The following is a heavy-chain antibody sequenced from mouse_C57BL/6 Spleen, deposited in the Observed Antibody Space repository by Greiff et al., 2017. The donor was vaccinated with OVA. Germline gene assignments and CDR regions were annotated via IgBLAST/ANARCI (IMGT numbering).Heavy chain of an antibody. J-gene: IGHJ2*01. CDR1: GFTFSDYG. Sequence: EVKVEESGGGLVKPGGSLKLSCAASGFTFSDYGMHWVRQAPETGLEWVAYISSGSSTIYYADTVKGRFTISRDNAKNTLFLQMTSLRSEDTAMYYCASSTTVVATGYFDYWGQGTTLTVSS. V-gene: IGHV5-17*01. D-gene: IGHD1-1*01. CDR3: ASSTTVVATGYFDY. CDR2: ISSGSSTI.